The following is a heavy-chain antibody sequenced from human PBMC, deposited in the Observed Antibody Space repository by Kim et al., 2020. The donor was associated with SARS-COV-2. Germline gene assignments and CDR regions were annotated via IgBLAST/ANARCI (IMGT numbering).Heavy chain of an antibody. Sequence: SETLSLTCSVSGGSISSSGYYWGWIRQPPGEGLEWIGSIYYSGSTYYNPSLKSRVTISVDTSKNQFSLKMSSVTAADTAVYFCARHSGIGTGFTYWGQGALVTGSS. CDR3: ARHSGIGTGFTY. J-gene: IGHJ4*02. D-gene: IGHD1-7*01. CDR1: GGSISSSGYY. CDR2: IYYSGST. V-gene: IGHV4-39*01.